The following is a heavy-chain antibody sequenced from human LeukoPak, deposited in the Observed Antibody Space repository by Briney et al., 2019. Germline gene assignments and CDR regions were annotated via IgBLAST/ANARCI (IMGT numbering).Heavy chain of an antibody. CDR2: INQDGTEK. V-gene: IGHV3-7*01. J-gene: IGHJ4*02. CDR1: GFTFTTYW. D-gene: IGHD3-10*01. Sequence: GESLRLSCVASGFTFTTYWMSWVRQLPGKGLEWVANINQDGTEKYYVDSVKGRFTISRDNAKNSLDLQMNSLRVEDTGIYYCVKVAKYYYGSETYYFFEHWGQGTPVTASS. CDR3: VKVAKYYYGSETYYFFEH.